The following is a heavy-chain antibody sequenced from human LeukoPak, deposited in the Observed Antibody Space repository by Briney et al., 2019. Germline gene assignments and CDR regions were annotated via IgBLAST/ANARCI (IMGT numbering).Heavy chain of an antibody. D-gene: IGHD2-15*01. CDR2: IYHSGST. CDR3: ARWASELLPYSDAFDI. J-gene: IGHJ3*02. V-gene: IGHV4-4*02. Sequence: SETLFLTCAVSGGSISSSNWWSWVRQPPGKGLEWIGEIYHSGSTNYNPSLKSRVTISVDKSKNQFSLKLSSVTAADTAVYYCARWASELLPYSDAFDIWGQGTMVTVSS. CDR1: GGSISSSNW.